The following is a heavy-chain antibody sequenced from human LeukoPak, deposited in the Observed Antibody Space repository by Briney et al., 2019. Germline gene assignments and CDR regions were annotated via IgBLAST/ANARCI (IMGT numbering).Heavy chain of an antibody. CDR1: GGSISSGGYY. V-gene: IGHV4-31*03. CDR3: ARGVDCSSTSCPYNWFDP. D-gene: IGHD2-2*01. CDR2: IYYSGST. Sequence: SQTLSLTCTVSGGSISSGGYYWSWIRQHPGKGLEWIWYIYYSGSTYYNPSLKSRVTVSVDTSKNQFSLKLSSVTAADTAVYYCARGVDCSSTSCPYNWFDPWGQGTLVTVSS. J-gene: IGHJ5*02.